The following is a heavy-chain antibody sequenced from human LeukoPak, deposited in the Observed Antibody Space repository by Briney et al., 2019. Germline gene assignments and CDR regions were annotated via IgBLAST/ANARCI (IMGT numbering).Heavy chain of an antibody. CDR1: GFTFYDYA. V-gene: IGHV3-9*01. D-gene: IGHD6-13*01. Sequence: GGSLRLSCAASGFTFYDYAMHWGRQAPGKGLEGVSGISWNSGTRGYADSVKRRFTISRDNAKTSLYLQMNSLRAEDTALYYCAKDISSSPGRGTYYFDYWGQGTLVTVSS. CDR2: ISWNSGTR. J-gene: IGHJ4*02. CDR3: AKDISSSPGRGTYYFDY.